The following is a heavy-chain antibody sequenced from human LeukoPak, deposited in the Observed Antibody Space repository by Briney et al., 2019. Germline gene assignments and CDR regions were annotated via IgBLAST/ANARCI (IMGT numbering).Heavy chain of an antibody. Sequence: SEILSLTCTVSGGSISSYYWSWIRQPPGKGLEWIGYIYYSGSTNYNPSLKSRVTISVDTSKNQFSLKLSSVTAADTAVYYCARGPQRYSGSYSGYYYYYGMDVWGQGTTVTVSS. J-gene: IGHJ6*02. CDR1: GGSISSYY. CDR2: IYYSGST. V-gene: IGHV4-59*01. D-gene: IGHD1-26*01. CDR3: ARGPQRYSGSYSGYYYYYGMDV.